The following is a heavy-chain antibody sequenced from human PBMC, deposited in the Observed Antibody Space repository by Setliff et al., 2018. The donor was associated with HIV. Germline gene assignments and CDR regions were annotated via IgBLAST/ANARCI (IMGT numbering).Heavy chain of an antibody. Sequence: GGSLRLSCAASGFTFSSYAMSWVRQAPGKGLEWVSAISGSGGSTYYADSVKGRFTISRDNSKNTLYLQMNSLRAEDTAVYYCARQDDYFDSSGYYLGYDGFDIWGQGTMVTV. J-gene: IGHJ3*02. CDR2: ISGSGGST. D-gene: IGHD3-22*01. CDR1: GFTFSSYA. CDR3: ARQDDYFDSSGYYLGYDGFDI. V-gene: IGHV3-23*01.